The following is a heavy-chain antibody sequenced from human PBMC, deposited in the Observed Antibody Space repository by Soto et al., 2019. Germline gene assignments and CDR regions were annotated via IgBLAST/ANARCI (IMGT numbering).Heavy chain of an antibody. CDR1: GGSFNNYA. J-gene: IGHJ6*02. CDR2: IIPNFDTP. CDR3: AVAMVREILIFESSGMHV. Sequence: QVHLVQSGAEVKKPGSSVKVSCKTSGGSFNNYAVSWVRQAPGQGLEWMGGIIPNFDTPNYAQKFQDRVTIIAEESTITVYMELRSLRSNYTAVYYCAVAMVREILIFESSGMHVWGQGTTVIVSS. V-gene: IGHV1-69*01. D-gene: IGHD3-10*01.